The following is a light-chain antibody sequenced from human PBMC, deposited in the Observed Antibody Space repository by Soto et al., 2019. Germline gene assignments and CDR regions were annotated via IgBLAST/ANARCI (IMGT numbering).Light chain of an antibody. CDR3: SSYSISTAYL. V-gene: IGLV2-14*01. CDR2: EVS. CDR1: SSDVGGYDY. Sequence: QPALTQPASVSGSPGQSITISCTGTSSDVGGYDYVSWYQIHPGKAPKLMVFEVSNRPSGVSYRFSGSKSGNTASLTISGLQAEDEADYFCSSYSISTAYLFGTGTKVTVL. J-gene: IGLJ1*01.